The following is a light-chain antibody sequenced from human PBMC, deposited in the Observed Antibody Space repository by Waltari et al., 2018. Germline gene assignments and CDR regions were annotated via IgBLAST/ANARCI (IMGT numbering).Light chain of an antibody. CDR1: RSDVGGYNH. CDR3: SSYSTSITPYV. V-gene: IGLV2-14*03. CDR2: DVS. J-gene: IGLJ1*01. Sequence: QSALTQPASVSGSPGQSITISCTGTRSDVGGYNHVSWYQQHPGKAPKPMIFDVSSRPSGVSQRFFGSKSGTTASLTISELQAEDDAVYFCSSYSTSITPYVFGTGTKVTVL.